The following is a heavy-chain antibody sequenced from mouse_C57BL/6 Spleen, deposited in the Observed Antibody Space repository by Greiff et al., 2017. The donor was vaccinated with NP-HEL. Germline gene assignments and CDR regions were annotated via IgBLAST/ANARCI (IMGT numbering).Heavy chain of an antibody. D-gene: IGHD1-1*01. CDR1: GYSITSGYY. V-gene: IGHV3-6*01. Sequence: EVKLQESGPGLVKPSQSLSLTCSVTGYSITSGYYWNWIRQFPGNKLEWMGYISYDGSNNYNPSLKNRISITRDTSKNQFFLKLNSVTTEDTATYYCAREGYYYAGYWGQGTTLTVSS. J-gene: IGHJ2*01. CDR2: ISYDGSN. CDR3: AREGYYYAGY.